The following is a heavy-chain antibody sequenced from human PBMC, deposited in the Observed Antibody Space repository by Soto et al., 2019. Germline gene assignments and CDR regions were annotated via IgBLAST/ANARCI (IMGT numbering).Heavy chain of an antibody. J-gene: IGHJ6*02. V-gene: IGHV1-69*01. CDR2: IIPLFGTT. CDR1: GDTFKNCV. CDR3: AAELGFGKLSVV. Sequence: QVQVVQSGVEVRRPGSSVKVSCKASGDTFKNCVISWVRQAPGQGLEWMGGIIPLFGTTDFAQRVKGRLKIKTDEYKNTAYMELSRLRSEDTATYYCAAELGFGKLSVVWGQGTTVIVSS. D-gene: IGHD3-10*01.